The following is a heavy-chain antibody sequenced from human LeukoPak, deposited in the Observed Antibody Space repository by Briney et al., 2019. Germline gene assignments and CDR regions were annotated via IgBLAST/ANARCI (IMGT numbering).Heavy chain of an antibody. Sequence: SVKVSCKASGGTFSSYAISWVRQAPGQGLEWMGEIIPIFGTANYAQKFQGRVTITADESTSTAYMELSSLRSEDTAVYYCARVGYYGSGSYYYGMDVWGQGTTVTVSS. CDR1: GGTFSSYA. V-gene: IGHV1-69*13. J-gene: IGHJ6*02. CDR2: IIPIFGTA. CDR3: ARVGYYGSGSYYYGMDV. D-gene: IGHD3-10*01.